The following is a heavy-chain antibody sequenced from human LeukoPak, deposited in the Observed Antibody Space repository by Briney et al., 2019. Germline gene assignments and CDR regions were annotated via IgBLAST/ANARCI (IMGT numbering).Heavy chain of an antibody. CDR2: IYYSGST. V-gene: IGHV4-59*01. D-gene: IGHD2-15*01. J-gene: IGHJ6*02. CDR1: GGSISSYY. Sequence: PSETLSLTCTVSGGSISSYYWSWIRQPPGKGLEWIGYIYYSGSTNYNPSLKSRVTISVDTSKSQFSLKLSSVTAADTAVYYCARAIGCSGGSCYRYYYYYGMDVWGQGTTVTVSS. CDR3: ARAIGCSGGSCYRYYYYYGMDV.